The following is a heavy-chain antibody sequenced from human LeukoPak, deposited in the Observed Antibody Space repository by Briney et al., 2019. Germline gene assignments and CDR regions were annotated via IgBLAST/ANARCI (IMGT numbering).Heavy chain of an antibody. D-gene: IGHD3-10*01. CDR3: AKRYYGSGSYYNN. CDR2: ISGSGDSI. CDR1: GFTFSNYA. J-gene: IGHJ4*02. V-gene: IGHV3-23*01. Sequence: GGSLRLSRAASGFTFSNYAMSWVRQAPGKGLEWVSAISGSGDSIYYADSVKGRFTISRENSKNTLYLQMNSLRAEDTAVYYCAKRYYGSGSYYNNWGQGTLVTVSS.